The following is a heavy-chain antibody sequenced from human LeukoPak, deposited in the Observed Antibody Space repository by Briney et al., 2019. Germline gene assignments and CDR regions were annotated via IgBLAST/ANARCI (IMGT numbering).Heavy chain of an antibody. J-gene: IGHJ5*02. V-gene: IGHV3-74*01. CDR1: GFTLSSYW. D-gene: IGHD2-2*01. Sequence: PGRSLRLSCAASGFTLSSYWMHWVRQAPGKGLVWVSRIHSVGSSTSYADSVKGRFTISRDNAKNPLYLQMNSLRAEDTAVYYCASATRYCSSTSCYVPFDPWGQGTLVTVSS. CDR3: ASATRYCSSTSCYVPFDP. CDR2: IHSVGSST.